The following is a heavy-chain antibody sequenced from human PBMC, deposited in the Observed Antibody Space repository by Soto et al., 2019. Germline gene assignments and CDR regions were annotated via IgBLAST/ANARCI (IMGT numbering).Heavy chain of an antibody. CDR1: GGSITSSSYY. CDR3: ASSLRYFDWLLSFYWFDP. D-gene: IGHD3-9*01. V-gene: IGHV4-39*01. J-gene: IGHJ5*02. Sequence: SETLSLTCTVSGGSITSSSYYWNWLRQHPGKGLEWIGCIYYSGSTYYNPSLKSRVTISVDTSKNPFSLKLSSVTAADTAVYYCASSLRYFDWLLSFYWFDPWGQGTLVTVSS. CDR2: IYYSGST.